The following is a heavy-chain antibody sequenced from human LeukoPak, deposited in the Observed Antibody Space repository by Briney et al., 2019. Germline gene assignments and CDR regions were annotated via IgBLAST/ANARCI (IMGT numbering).Heavy chain of an antibody. CDR2: TYHSDYT. CDR1: GGSINSSHW. D-gene: IGHD5/OR15-5a*01. Sequence: SGTLSLTCAVSGGSINSSHWWSWVRQSPGKGLEWIGNTYHSDYTNYNPSLKSRATISVDKSKNQLSLNVTSVTAADTAMYYCARDSKSTADAFDIWGQGTMVTVSS. CDR3: ARDSKSTADAFDI. J-gene: IGHJ3*02. V-gene: IGHV4-4*02.